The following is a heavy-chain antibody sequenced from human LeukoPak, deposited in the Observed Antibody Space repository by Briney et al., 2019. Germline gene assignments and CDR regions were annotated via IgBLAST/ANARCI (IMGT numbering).Heavy chain of an antibody. V-gene: IGHV4-4*07. CDR3: ARVEEGYGSGRRENYYYYYMDV. J-gene: IGHJ6*03. D-gene: IGHD3-10*01. CDR2: VFTSGIISGNT. CDR1: GGSISSYY. Sequence: SETLSLTCTVSGGSISSYYWSWIRQPPGKGLEWIGRVFTSGIISGNTNYNPSLKSRVTISVDTSKKQFSLKLSSVTAADTAVYYCARVEEGYGSGRRENYYYYYMDVWGKGTTVTISS.